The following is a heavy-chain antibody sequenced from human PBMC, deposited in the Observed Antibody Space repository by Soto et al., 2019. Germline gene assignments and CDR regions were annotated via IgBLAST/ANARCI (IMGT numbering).Heavy chain of an antibody. J-gene: IGHJ4*02. D-gene: IGHD3-9*01. CDR3: ARDADWAFGY. Sequence: GGSLRLSCAASGFTFSSYSMNWVRQAPGKGLEWVSYIFISSSYIYYADSVKGRFTVSRDNTQNSLFLLMNSLRAEDTAIYYCARDADWAFGYWGQGTLVTVSS. CDR1: GFTFSSYS. V-gene: IGHV3-21*01. CDR2: IFISSSYI.